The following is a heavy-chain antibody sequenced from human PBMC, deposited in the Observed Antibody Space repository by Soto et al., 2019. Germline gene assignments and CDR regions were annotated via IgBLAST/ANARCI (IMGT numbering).Heavy chain of an antibody. V-gene: IGHV4-31*03. CDR2: IYHSGNT. Sequence: QVQLQESGPGLVKPSQTLSLTCTVSGGSISSCGYYWIWIRQHPGKGLEWIGYIYHSGNTYYNPSLNIRVTISVEATKNKFSLKLTSVSAAATAVYYYARVRGNRLLWWFDPWGQGTLVTVSS. D-gene: IGHD2-21*01. CDR3: ARVRGNRLLWWFDP. CDR1: GGSISSCGYY. J-gene: IGHJ5*02.